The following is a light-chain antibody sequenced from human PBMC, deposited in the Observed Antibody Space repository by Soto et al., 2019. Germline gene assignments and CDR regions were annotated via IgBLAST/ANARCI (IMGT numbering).Light chain of an antibody. CDR1: SSNIGSNY. V-gene: IGLV1-47*01. CDR3: PAWDDSLRADVV. J-gene: IGLJ2*01. Sequence: QSVLTHPPSAFGTPGQRVTISCYGSSSNIGSNYVYWYQQLPGTAPKLLIYRNNQRHSGVPDRFSGSKSGTSASLAISGLRSEDEADYYCPAWDDSLRADVVFGGGTKLPVL. CDR2: RNN.